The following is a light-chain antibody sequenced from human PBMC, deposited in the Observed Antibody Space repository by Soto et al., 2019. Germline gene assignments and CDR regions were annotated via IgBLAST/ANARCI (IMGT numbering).Light chain of an antibody. CDR2: ANT. CDR1: SSNIGAGYD. Sequence: QSVLTQPPSASAAPGQRVTISCTGSSSNIGAGYDVHWHQQLPGSAPKLLICANTNRPSEVPDRFSGSKSGTSATLAITGLEAEDYADYSCLAIESSLSVVFGGGTKLTVL. V-gene: IGLV1-40*01. J-gene: IGLJ2*01. CDR3: LAIESSLSVV.